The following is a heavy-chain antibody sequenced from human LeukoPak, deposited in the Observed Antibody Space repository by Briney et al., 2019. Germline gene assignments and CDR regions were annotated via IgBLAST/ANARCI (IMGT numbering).Heavy chain of an antibody. CDR2: ISSSGSTI. V-gene: IGHV3-48*03. CDR1: GFTFSSYE. Sequence: QPGGSLRLSCAASGFTFSSYEMNWVRQAPGKGLEWVSYISSSGSTIYYADSVKGRFTISRDNAKNSLYLKMNSLRAEDTAVYYCARDAPLLWFKVPRYYMDVWGKGTTATVSS. J-gene: IGHJ6*03. CDR3: ARDAPLLWFKVPRYYMDV. D-gene: IGHD3-10*01.